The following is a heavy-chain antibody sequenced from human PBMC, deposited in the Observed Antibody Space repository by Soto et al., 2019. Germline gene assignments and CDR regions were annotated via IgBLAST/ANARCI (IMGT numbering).Heavy chain of an antibody. D-gene: IGHD2-21*02. CDR2: ISGNGGST. CDR1: GFSFSSCA. CDR3: AKAAVVVTAAYDY. V-gene: IGHV3-23*01. Sequence: GGSLRLSCAASGFSFSSCAMGWVRQAPGKGLEWVSGISGNGGSTYYADSVKGRFTISRDTSKNTLYLQMDSLGAEDTAIYYCAKAAVVVTAAYDYWGQGTLVTVSS. J-gene: IGHJ4*02.